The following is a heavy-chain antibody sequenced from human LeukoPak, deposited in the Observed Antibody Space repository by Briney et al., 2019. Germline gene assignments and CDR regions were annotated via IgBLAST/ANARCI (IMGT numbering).Heavy chain of an antibody. CDR1: GYTFTSYG. CDR3: ARDYCSSTSCLFDY. V-gene: IGHV1-2*06. J-gene: IGHJ4*02. CDR2: INPNSGDT. D-gene: IGHD2-2*01. Sequence: ASVKVSCKASGYTFTSYGISWVRQAPGQGLEWMGRINPNSGDTNYAQKFQGRVTMTRDTSISTAYMELSRLRSDDTAVYYCARDYCSSTSCLFDYWGQGTLVTVSS.